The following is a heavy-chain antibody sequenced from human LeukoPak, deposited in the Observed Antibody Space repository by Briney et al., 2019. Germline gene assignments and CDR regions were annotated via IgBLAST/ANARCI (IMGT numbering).Heavy chain of an antibody. CDR2: IIPIFGTA. CDR3: ARPKKIAAAGTYYFDY. Sequence: ASVKVSCKASGYIFINYFMHWVRQAPGQGLEWMGGIIPIFGTANYAQKFQGRVTTTADESTSTAYMELSSLRSEDTAVYYCARPKKIAAAGTYYFDYWGQGTLVTVSS. J-gene: IGHJ4*02. CDR1: GYIFINYF. D-gene: IGHD6-13*01. V-gene: IGHV1-69*13.